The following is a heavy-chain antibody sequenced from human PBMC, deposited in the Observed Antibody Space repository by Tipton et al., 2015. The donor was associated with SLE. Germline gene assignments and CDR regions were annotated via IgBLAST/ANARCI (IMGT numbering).Heavy chain of an antibody. V-gene: IGHV4-61*10. CDR3: ARGGRFSYWFDP. J-gene: IGHJ5*02. CDR2: IYTSGST. CDR1: GGSVSSGSYY. Sequence: TLSLTCTVSGGSVSSGSYYWSWIRQPAGKGLEWIGYIYTSGSTNYNPSLKSRVTISVDTSKNQFSLKLSSVTAADTAVYYCARGGRFSYWFDPWGQGTLVTVSS. D-gene: IGHD3-3*01.